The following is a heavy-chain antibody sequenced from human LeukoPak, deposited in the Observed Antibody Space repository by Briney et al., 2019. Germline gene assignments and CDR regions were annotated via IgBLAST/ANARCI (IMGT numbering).Heavy chain of an antibody. CDR3: XRTYYGSGSLYYYYYYMDV. CDR1: GGSISSSSYY. CDR2: IYYSGST. D-gene: IGHD3-10*01. V-gene: IGHV4-39*07. Sequence: PSETLSLTCTVSGGSISSSSYYWGWIRQPPGKGLEWIGSIYYSGSTYYNPSLKSRVTISVDTSKNQFSLKLRSVTAADGAVYXXXRTYYGSGSLYYYYYYMDVWGKGTTVTVSS. J-gene: IGHJ6*03.